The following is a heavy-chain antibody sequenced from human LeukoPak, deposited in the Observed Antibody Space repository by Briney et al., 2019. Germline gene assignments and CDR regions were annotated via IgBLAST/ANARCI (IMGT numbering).Heavy chain of an antibody. CDR3: VRDLGWNEDY. V-gene: IGHV3-74*01. CDR1: GFTFRSYW. CDR2: INSDGSRI. D-gene: IGHD1-1*01. J-gene: IGHJ4*02. Sequence: SGRSLRLSCAASGFTFRSYWMHWVRQAPGKGLFWVSRINSDGSRIGYADSVKGRFTISRDNAKNTLYLQMNSLRVEDTAVYYCVRDLGWNEDYWGQGTLVTVSS.